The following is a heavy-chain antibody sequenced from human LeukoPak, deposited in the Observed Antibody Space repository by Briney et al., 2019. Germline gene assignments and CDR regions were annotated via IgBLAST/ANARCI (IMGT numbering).Heavy chain of an antibody. Sequence: SETLSLTCAVYGGSFSGYYWSWIRQPPGKGLEWIGEINHSGSTNYNPSLKSRVTISVGTSKNQFSLKLSSVTAADTAVYYCASASTVTTSDYWGQGTLVTVSS. J-gene: IGHJ4*02. D-gene: IGHD4-17*01. CDR2: INHSGST. CDR1: GGSFSGYY. V-gene: IGHV4-34*01. CDR3: ASASTVTTSDY.